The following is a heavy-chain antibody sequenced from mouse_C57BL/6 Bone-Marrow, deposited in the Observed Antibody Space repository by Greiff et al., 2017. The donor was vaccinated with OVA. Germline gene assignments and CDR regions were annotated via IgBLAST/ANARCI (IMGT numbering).Heavy chain of an antibody. CDR2: ISYDGSN. V-gene: IGHV3-6*01. CDR3: ARGYSNCFAY. J-gene: IGHJ3*01. CDR1: GYSITSGYY. D-gene: IGHD2-5*01. Sequence: EVQLVESGPGLVKPSQSLSLTCSVTGYSITSGYYWNWIRQFPGNKLEWMGYISYDGSNNYNPSLKNRISITRDTSKNQFFLKLNSVTTEDTATYYCARGYSNCFAYWGQGTLVTVSA.